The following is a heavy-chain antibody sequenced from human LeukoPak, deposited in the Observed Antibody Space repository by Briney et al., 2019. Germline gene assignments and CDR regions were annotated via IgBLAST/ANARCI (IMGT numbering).Heavy chain of an antibody. CDR1: GYTFTSYD. CDR2: MNPNSGNT. J-gene: IGHJ4*02. D-gene: IGHD2-8*01. V-gene: IGHV1-8*03. Sequence: ASVKVSCKASGYTFTSYDINWVRQATGQGLEWMGWMNPNSGNTGYAQKFQGRVTITRNTSISTAYMELSSLTSDDTAVYYCSRGLINGHDFDYWGQGTVVTVSS. CDR3: SRGLINGHDFDY.